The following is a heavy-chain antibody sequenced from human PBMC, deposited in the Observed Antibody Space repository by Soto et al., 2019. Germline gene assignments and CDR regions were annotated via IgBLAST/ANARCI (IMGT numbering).Heavy chain of an antibody. CDR2: TRNKANSYTT. CDR1: GFTFSDHY. D-gene: IGHD3-22*01. V-gene: IGHV3-72*01. Sequence: VGSLRLSCAASGFTFSDHYMDWVRQAPGKGLEWVGRTRNKANSYTTEYAASVKGRFTISRDDSKNSLYLQMNSLKTEDTAVYYCARDFYDSSGYYHDAFDIWGQGTMVTVS. J-gene: IGHJ3*02. CDR3: ARDFYDSSGYYHDAFDI.